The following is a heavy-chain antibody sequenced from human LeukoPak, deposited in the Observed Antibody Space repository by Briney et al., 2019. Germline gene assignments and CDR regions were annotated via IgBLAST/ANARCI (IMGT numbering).Heavy chain of an antibody. CDR2: ISGSGGST. CDR3: AKDPLDSSGYYWDDAFDI. D-gene: IGHD3-22*01. Sequence: PGGSLRLSCAASGLTFSSYAMSWVRQAPGKGLEWVSAISGSGGSTYYADSVKGRFTISRDNSKNTLYLQMNSLRAEDTAVYYCAKDPLDSSGYYWDDAFDIWGQGTMVTVSS. J-gene: IGHJ3*02. CDR1: GLTFSSYA. V-gene: IGHV3-23*01.